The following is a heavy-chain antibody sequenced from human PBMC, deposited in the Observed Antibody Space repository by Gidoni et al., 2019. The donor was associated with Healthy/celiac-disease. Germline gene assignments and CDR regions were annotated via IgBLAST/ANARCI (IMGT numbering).Heavy chain of an antibody. CDR2: IYYSGST. V-gene: IGHV4-59*08. CDR3: ARLTPICSSTSCYTLYYYGMDV. D-gene: IGHD2-2*02. J-gene: IGHJ6*02. Sequence: QVQLQESGPGLVKPSETLSLTCTVPGGSISIYYRSWTRQPPGKGLEWIGYIYYSGSTNYNPSLKSRVTISVDTSKNQFSLKLSSVTAADTAVYYCARLTPICSSTSCYTLYYYGMDVWGQGTTVTVSS. CDR1: GGSISIYY.